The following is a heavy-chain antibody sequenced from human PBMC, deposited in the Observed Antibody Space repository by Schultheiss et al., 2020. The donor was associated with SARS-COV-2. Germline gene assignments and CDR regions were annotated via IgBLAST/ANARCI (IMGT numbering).Heavy chain of an antibody. D-gene: IGHD6-6*01. CDR1: GFTFSSYE. J-gene: IGHJ4*02. V-gene: IGHV3-48*03. Sequence: GGSLRLSCEASGFTFSSYEMNWVRQAPGKGLEWVSYISSSGSTIYYAASVKGRFTISRDNAKNSLYLQMNSLRAKDTAVYYCARHAARLITRAQFDYWGQGTLVTVS. CDR3: ARHAARLITRAQFDY. CDR2: ISSSGSTI.